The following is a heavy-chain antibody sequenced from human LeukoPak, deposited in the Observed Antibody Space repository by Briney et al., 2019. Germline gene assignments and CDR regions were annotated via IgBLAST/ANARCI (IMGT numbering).Heavy chain of an antibody. CDR1: GGSFSGYY. V-gene: IGHV4-34*01. CDR3: ARGLTFDHAFDI. Sequence: KPSETLSLTCAVYGGSFSGYYWSWIRQPPGKGLEWIGEINHSGSTNYNPSLKSRVTISVDTSKNQFSLKLSSVTAADTAVYYCARGLTFDHAFDIWGQGTMVTVSS. CDR2: INHSGST. J-gene: IGHJ3*02. D-gene: IGHD3-16*01.